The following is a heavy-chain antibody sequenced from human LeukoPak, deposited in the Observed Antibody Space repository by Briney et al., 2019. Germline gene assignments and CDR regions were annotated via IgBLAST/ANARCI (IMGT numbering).Heavy chain of an antibody. CDR2: SSAYNGNT. V-gene: IGHV1-18*01. D-gene: IGHD5-18*01. CDR1: GYTFSSFG. J-gene: IGHJ4*02. Sequence: ASVKVSCKASGYTFSSFGISWVRQAPGQGLEWMGWSSAYNGNTNYAQKFQGRVTMTTDTSTSTAYMEVRSLRSDDTAVYYCTRDLGIDTTMIFFDYWGQGSLVTVSS. CDR3: TRDLGIDTTMIFFDY.